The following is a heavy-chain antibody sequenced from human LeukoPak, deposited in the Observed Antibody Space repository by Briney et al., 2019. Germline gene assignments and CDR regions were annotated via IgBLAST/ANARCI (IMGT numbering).Heavy chain of an antibody. J-gene: IGHJ4*02. CDR3: ARYYYDSSAYYYPFDY. V-gene: IGHV1-18*01. CDR1: GYTFTSYG. D-gene: IGHD3-22*01. Sequence: ASVKVSCKASGYTFTSYGISWVRQAPGQGLEWMGWISGYNGNTNYAQKLQGRVTMTTDTSTSTAYMELRSLRSDDTAVYYCARYYYDSSAYYYPFDYWGQGTLVTVSS. CDR2: ISGYNGNT.